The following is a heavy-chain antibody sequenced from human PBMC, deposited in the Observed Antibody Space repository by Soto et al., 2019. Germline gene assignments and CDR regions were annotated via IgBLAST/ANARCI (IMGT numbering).Heavy chain of an antibody. CDR1: GFTFSDSA. CDR3: SKYSGSLTMPAA. J-gene: IGHJ5*02. V-gene: IGHV3-73*02. Sequence: EVQLVESGGGLVQPGGSLKLSCAASGFTFSDSAIHWVRQAPGKGLEWVARVASKPEGYTTTYGASVKGRFTISRDDSQNTAYLLMNSLKTEDTAVYYCSKYSGSLTMPAALGPGTLVTVSS. D-gene: IGHD1-26*01. CDR2: VASKPEGYTT.